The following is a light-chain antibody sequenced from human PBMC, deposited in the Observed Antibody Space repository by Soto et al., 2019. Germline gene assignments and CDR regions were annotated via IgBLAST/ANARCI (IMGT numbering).Light chain of an antibody. Sequence: DIQVTQSPSSLSASVGDRVTISCRASQNISTYLHWFQQRPGGSPKLLIFRTSNLEIAVPSRFGGSGSGTDFTLTISDLQAEDSASYYCQHTYISISFGGGTKVE. CDR1: QNISTY. CDR3: QHTYISIS. CDR2: RTS. V-gene: IGKV1-39*01. J-gene: IGKJ4*01.